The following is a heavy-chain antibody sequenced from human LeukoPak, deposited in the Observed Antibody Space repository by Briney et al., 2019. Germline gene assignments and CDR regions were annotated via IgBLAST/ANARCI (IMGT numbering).Heavy chain of an antibody. D-gene: IGHD2-2*01. J-gene: IGHJ2*01. CDR1: GGSISSSNW. Sequence: SETLSLTCAVSGGSISSSNWWSWVRQPPGKGLEWIGEIYHSGSTNYNPSLKSRVTISVDKSKNQFSLKLSSVTAADTAVYYCARVKHIVVVPAAPRWYFDLWGRGTLVTVSS. CDR2: IYHSGST. V-gene: IGHV4-4*02. CDR3: ARVKHIVVVPAAPRWYFDL.